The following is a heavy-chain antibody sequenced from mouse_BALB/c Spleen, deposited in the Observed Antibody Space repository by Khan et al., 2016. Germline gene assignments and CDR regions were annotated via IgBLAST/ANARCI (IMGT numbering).Heavy chain of an antibody. J-gene: IGHJ2*01. V-gene: IGHV9-1*02. CDR2: INTYTGEP. CDR3: ATYYLYYFDY. Sequence: QIQLVQSGPELKKPGETVKISCKAPGYTFTNYGMNWVKQAPGKGLKWMGWINTYTGEPTYADDFKGRFAFSLETSASTAYLQINNLKNEDMATYFCATYYLYYFDYWGQGTTLTVSS. CDR1: GYTFTNYG. D-gene: IGHD1-1*01.